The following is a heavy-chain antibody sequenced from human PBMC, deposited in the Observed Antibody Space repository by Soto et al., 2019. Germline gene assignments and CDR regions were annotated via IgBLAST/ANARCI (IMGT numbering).Heavy chain of an antibody. Sequence: QVQLVQSGAEVKKPGSSVQVSCKASGGTFSSYAISWVRQAPGQGLEWMGGIIPIFGTANYAQKFQGRVTITADESTSTAYMELSSLRSEDTAVYYCARQSGAYYDFWIGYPLRYYGMDVWGQGTPVTVSS. J-gene: IGHJ6*02. CDR2: IIPIFGTA. CDR3: ARQSGAYYDFWIGYPLRYYGMDV. D-gene: IGHD3-3*01. CDR1: GGTFSSYA. V-gene: IGHV1-69*01.